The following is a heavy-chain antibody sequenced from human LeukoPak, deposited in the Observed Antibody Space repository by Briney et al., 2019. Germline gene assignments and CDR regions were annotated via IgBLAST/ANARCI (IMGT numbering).Heavy chain of an antibody. Sequence: ASVKVSCKVPGYTLTELSMHWVRQAPGKGLEWMGGFDPEDGETIYAQKFQGRVTMTEDTSTDTAYMELSSLRSEDTAVYYCATAKRWSSSFSYYYYMDVWGKGTTVTVSS. V-gene: IGHV1-24*01. J-gene: IGHJ6*03. CDR2: FDPEDGET. CDR1: GYTLTELS. D-gene: IGHD6-13*01. CDR3: ATAKRWSSSFSYYYYMDV.